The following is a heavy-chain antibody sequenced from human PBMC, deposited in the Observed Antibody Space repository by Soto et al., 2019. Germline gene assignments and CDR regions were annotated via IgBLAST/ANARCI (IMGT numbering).Heavy chain of an antibody. CDR1: GYTLTELS. Sequence: ASVKVSCKVSGYTLTELSMHWVRQAPGKGLEWMGGFDPEDGETIYAQKFQGRVTMTEDTSTDTAYMELSSLRSEDTAVYSCATGSTLRLRWLTFDYWGQGTLVTVSS. D-gene: IGHD4-17*01. CDR2: FDPEDGET. J-gene: IGHJ4*02. CDR3: ATGSTLRLRWLTFDY. V-gene: IGHV1-24*01.